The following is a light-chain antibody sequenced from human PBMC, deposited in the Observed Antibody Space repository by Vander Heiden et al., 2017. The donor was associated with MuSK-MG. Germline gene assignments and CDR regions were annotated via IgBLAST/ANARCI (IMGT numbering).Light chain of an antibody. Sequence: EIVLTQSPGTLSLSPGERATLSCRASQSVSSSYLAWYQQKPDQAPRLLIHGASSRATGIPDRFSGSGSGTDFTLTISRLGPEDFAVYYCQQYGSSPPSYTFGQGTKLEIK. J-gene: IGKJ2*01. CDR3: QQYGSSPPSYT. CDR2: GAS. V-gene: IGKV3-20*01. CDR1: QSVSSSY.